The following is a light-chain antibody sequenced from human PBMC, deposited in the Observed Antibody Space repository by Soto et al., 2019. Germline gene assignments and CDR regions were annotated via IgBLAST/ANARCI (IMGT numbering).Light chain of an antibody. J-gene: IGKJ1*01. Sequence: DKVMTQSPATLSVSPGERATLSCRASQSVSSYLAWYQQKPGQAPRLLIYDASTRATGVPARFSGSGSGTEFTLTISSLQSEDLAVYYCQQYDDWPETFGQGTKV. CDR2: DAS. CDR3: QQYDDWPET. V-gene: IGKV3-15*01. CDR1: QSVSSY.